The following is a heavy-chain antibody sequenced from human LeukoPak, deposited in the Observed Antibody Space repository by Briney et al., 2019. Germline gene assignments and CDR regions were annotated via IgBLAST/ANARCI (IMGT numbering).Heavy chain of an antibody. V-gene: IGHV4-34*01. CDR1: GGSFSGYY. CDR2: INHSGST. D-gene: IGHD1-7*01. Sequence: SETLSLTCAVYGGSFSGYYWSWIRQPPGKGLEWIEEINHSGSTNYNPSLKSRVTISVDTSKNQFSLKLSSVTAADTAVYYCARARGWNYVPQKYYFDYWGQGTLVTVSS. J-gene: IGHJ4*02. CDR3: ARARGWNYVPQKYYFDY.